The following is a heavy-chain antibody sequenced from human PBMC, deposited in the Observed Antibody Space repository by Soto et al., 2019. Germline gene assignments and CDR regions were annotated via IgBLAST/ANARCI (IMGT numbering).Heavy chain of an antibody. Sequence: GGSLRLSCAASGFTFSSYGMHWVRQAPGKGLEWVAVISYDGSNKYYADSVKGRFTISRDNSKNTLYLQMNSLRAEDTAVYYCAKDLPYYGAPLFSLYFDYWGQGTLVTVSS. D-gene: IGHD4-17*01. J-gene: IGHJ4*02. CDR1: GFTFSSYG. CDR2: ISYDGSNK. V-gene: IGHV3-30*18. CDR3: AKDLPYYGAPLFSLYFDY.